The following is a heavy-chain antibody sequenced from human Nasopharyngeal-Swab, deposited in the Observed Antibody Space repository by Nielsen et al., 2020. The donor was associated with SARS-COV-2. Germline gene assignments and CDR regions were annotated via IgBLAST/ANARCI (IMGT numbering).Heavy chain of an antibody. CDR1: GFTFSSYG. CDR2: IWYDGSNK. J-gene: IGHJ4*02. Sequence: GESLKISCEASGFTFSSYGMHWVRQAPGKGLEWVAVIWYDGSNKYYGDSVKGRFTISRDNSKNTLCLQMNSLRAEDTAVYYCARDRDYYDSSGYPLDYWGQGTLVTVSS. D-gene: IGHD3-22*01. CDR3: ARDRDYYDSSGYPLDY. V-gene: IGHV3-33*01.